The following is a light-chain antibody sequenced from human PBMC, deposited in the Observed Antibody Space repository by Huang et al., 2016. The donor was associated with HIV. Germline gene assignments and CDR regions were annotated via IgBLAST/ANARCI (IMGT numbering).Light chain of an antibody. V-gene: IGKV3-15*01. J-gene: IGKJ3*01. CDR2: GAS. CDR1: QSVSSN. CDR3: QQYNNWPPAT. Sequence: EIVMTQSPATLSVSPGERATLSCRASQSVSSNLAWYQKKPGQAPRRLIYGASTRATGIPARFSGSGSGTEFTLTISSLQSEDFAVYYCQQYNNWPPATFGPGTKVDIK.